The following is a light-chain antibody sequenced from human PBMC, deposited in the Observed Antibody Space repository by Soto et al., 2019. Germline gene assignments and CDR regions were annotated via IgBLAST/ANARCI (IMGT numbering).Light chain of an antibody. CDR3: QSFDTSLSGFVV. CDR1: SSNIGAGYD. J-gene: IGLJ2*01. CDR2: DNN. Sequence: QSVLTQPPSMSGAPGQRVTISCTGRSSNIGAGYDVHWYQQHPGTAPKLLIFDNNNRPSGVPDRFSGSKSDTSASLAITGLQAVDEADYHCQSFDTSLSGFVVFGGGTKLTVL. V-gene: IGLV1-40*01.